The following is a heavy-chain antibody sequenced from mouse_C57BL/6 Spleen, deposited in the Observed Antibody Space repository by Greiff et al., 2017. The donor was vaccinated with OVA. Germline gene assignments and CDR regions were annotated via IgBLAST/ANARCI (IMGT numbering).Heavy chain of an antibody. CDR3: ARSSYDYGAGFAY. CDR1: GYTFTSYG. Sequence: QVQLQQSGAELARPGASVKLSCKASGYTFTSYGISWVKQRTGQGLEWIGEIYPRSGNTYYNEKFKGKATLTADKSSSTAYMELRSLTSEDSAVYFCARSSYDYGAGFAYWGQGTLVTVSA. CDR2: IYPRSGNT. D-gene: IGHD2-4*01. V-gene: IGHV1-81*01. J-gene: IGHJ3*01.